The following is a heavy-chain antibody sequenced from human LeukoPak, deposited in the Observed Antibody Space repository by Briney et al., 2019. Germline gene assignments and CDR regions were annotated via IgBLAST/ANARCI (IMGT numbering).Heavy chain of an antibody. V-gene: IGHV3-21*01. Sequence: TGVSLRLSCAASGFTFSSYSMNWVRQSPRMGLEWVSSIISSSSYIYYADSVKGIFTIFRENSKKSLYLQMTSLRAEDTAVYYCARDPSSEYYYDSSGYFEYWGQGTLVTVSS. CDR1: GFTFSSYS. D-gene: IGHD3-22*01. J-gene: IGHJ4*02. CDR2: IISSSSYI. CDR3: ARDPSSEYYYDSSGYFEY.